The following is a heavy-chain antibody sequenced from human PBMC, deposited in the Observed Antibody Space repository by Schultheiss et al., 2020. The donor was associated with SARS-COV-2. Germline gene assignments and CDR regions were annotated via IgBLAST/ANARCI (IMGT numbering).Heavy chain of an antibody. CDR2: LNGDGESA. Sequence: GSLRLSCAAPGLIFKNYAMTWVRLAPGKGLEWVSALNGDGESAKYADSVKGRFTISRDNAKNSLYLQMNSLRAEDTALYYCARHSVGYYHADYWGQGTLVTVSS. D-gene: IGHD3-22*01. J-gene: IGHJ4*02. V-gene: IGHV3-23*01. CDR3: ARHSVGYYHADY. CDR1: GLIFKNYA.